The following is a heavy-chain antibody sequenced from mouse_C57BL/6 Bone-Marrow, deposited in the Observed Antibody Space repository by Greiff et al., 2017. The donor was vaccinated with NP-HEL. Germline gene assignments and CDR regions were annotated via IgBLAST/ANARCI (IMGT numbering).Heavy chain of an antibody. CDR2: IWRGGST. Sequence: QVQLQQSGPGLVQPSQSLSITCTVSGFSLTSYGVHWVRQSPGKGLEWLGVIWRGGSTDYNAASMSRLSITKDNSKSQVFFKMNSLQADDTAIYYCANYGSSPYWYFDVWGTGTTVTVSS. V-gene: IGHV2-5*01. D-gene: IGHD1-1*01. CDR1: GFSLTSYG. J-gene: IGHJ1*03. CDR3: ANYGSSPYWYFDV.